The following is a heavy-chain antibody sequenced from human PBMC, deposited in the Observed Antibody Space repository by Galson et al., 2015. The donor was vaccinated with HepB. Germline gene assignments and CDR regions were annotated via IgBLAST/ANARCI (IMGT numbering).Heavy chain of an antibody. CDR3: ARDGNGYYYVPFDL. CDR2: ISAYNGDT. J-gene: IGHJ3*01. D-gene: IGHD3-22*01. V-gene: IGHV1-18*01. Sequence: SVKVSCKASGYKFTSYGISWVRQAPGQGLEWMAWISAYNGDTNYAQKFHGRVTMTTDTSTSTAYMELRSLRSDETAVYYCARDGNGYYYVPFDLWGLGTMVTVSS. CDR1: GYKFTSYG.